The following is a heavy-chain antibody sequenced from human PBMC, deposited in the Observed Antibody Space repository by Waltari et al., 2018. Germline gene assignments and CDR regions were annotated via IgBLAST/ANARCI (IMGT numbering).Heavy chain of an antibody. J-gene: IGHJ1*01. V-gene: IGHV3-30-3*01. CDR2: ISYDGSNK. D-gene: IGHD6-13*01. Sequence: QVQLVESGGGVVQPGRSLRLSCAASGFTFSSYAMHWVRQAPGKGLEWVAVISYDGSNKYYADSVKGRFTISRDNSKNTLYLQMNSLRAEDTAVYYCARDSKPYSSTAFGVQHWGQGTLVTVSS. CDR3: ARDSKPYSSTAFGVQH. CDR1: GFTFSSYA.